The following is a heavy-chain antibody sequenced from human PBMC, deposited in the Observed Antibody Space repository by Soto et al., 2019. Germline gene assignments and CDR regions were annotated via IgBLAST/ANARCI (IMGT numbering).Heavy chain of an antibody. CDR2: MYRDEDK. Sequence: QITLKESGPTLVKPTQTLTLTCTLSGFSLSTHTVGVAWIRQPPGKALEWLALMYRDEDKLYIPSLKCRLTLTQDTTKNQVGLTIINIEPLDSATYYCAHLVICDYICYKSEFWGLGILVTVSP. J-gene: IGHJ4*02. CDR3: AHLVICDYICYKSEF. CDR1: GFSLSTHTVG. D-gene: IGHD4-17*01. V-gene: IGHV2-5*02.